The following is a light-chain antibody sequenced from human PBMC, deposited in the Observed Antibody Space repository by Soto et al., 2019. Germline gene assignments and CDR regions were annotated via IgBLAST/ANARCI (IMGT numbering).Light chain of an antibody. J-gene: IGKJ1*01. V-gene: IGKV3-11*01. CDR2: DTS. CDR1: QSIGLS. Sequence: EIVLTQSPATLSLSPGQRATLSCRASQSIGLSLAWYQHKPGQAPRLLIYDTSTRASGIPARFSGSGSGTDFTLTISRLEPEDFAVYYCQQRTTWPPWTFGQGTKVEIK. CDR3: QQRTTWPPWT.